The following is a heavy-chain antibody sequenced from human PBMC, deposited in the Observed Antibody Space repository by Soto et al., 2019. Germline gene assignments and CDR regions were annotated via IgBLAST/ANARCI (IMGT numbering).Heavy chain of an antibody. D-gene: IGHD6-19*01. CDR3: ARGHSGGWVIFDY. Sequence: PGGSLRLSCAASGFTFSSYTMNWVRQAPGKGLEWVAYITSSSSTTYYADSVKGRFTISRDNSKNTLYLQMNSLRAEDTAVYFCARGHSGGWVIFDYWGQGTLVTVSS. CDR2: ITSSSSTT. V-gene: IGHV3-48*01. J-gene: IGHJ4*02. CDR1: GFTFSSYT.